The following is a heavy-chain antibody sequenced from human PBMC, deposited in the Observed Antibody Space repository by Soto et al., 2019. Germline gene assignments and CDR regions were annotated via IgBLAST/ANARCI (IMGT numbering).Heavy chain of an antibody. CDR1: GGSFSRYK. J-gene: IGHJ4*02. CDR2: MYSSGST. V-gene: IGHV4-59*01. Sequence: SETLSLTCTVSGGSFSRYKWSWIRQPPGKGLEYIGYMYSSGSTDYNPSLKGRVTMSLDTSKNQFSLKLTSATAADTAVYYCAREWSAFDCWGQGTLVTVSS. CDR3: AREWSAFDC. D-gene: IGHD2-15*01.